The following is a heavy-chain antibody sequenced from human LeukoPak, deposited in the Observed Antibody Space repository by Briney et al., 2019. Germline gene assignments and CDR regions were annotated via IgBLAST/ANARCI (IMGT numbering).Heavy chain of an antibody. CDR2: IYYSGST. CDR1: GGSISSSSYY. V-gene: IGHV4-39*01. CDR3: ARPYLRGTVVNNWFDP. J-gene: IGHJ5*02. D-gene: IGHD4-23*01. Sequence: SETLSLTCTVSGGSISSSSYYWGWIRQPPGKGLEWIGSIYYSGSTYYNPSLKSRVTISVDTSKNQFSLKLSSVTAADTAVYYCARPYLRGTVVNNWFDPWGQGTLVTVSS.